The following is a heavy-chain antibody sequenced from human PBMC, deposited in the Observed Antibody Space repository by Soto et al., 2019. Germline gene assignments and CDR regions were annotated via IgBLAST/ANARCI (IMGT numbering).Heavy chain of an antibody. D-gene: IGHD6-19*01. CDR2: IYHSGSI. CDR1: GYSISSGYY. V-gene: IGHV4-38-2*01. J-gene: IGHJ5*02. CDR3: ARMYSSGSGWFHP. Sequence: PSETLSLTCAVSGYSISSGYYWGWIRQPPGKGLEWIGSIYHSGSIIYNPSLRSRVSISGDTSSNQFSMSLTSVTAADTARYYCARMYSSGSGWFHPWGQGTLVTVSS.